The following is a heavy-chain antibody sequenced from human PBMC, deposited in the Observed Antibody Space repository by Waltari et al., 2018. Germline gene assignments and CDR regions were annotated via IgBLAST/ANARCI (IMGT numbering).Heavy chain of an antibody. CDR1: GGALTTTNYY. J-gene: IGHJ4*02. V-gene: IGHV4-39*01. CDR3: ASLLTGD. CDR2: IYYNGNT. D-gene: IGHD3-9*01. Sequence: QLQVQESGPGLVKPSETLSLTCTVSGGALTTTNYYWGWIRQPPGKGLEWIGRIYYNGNTYYNPSLKSRVTISADTSKNQFSLNLNSVTAADTAVYYCASLLTGDWGQGVLVTVSS.